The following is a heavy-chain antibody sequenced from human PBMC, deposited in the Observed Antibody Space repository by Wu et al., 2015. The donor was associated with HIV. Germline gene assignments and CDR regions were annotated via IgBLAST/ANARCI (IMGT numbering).Heavy chain of an antibody. CDR1: GGTFSSYA. CDR2: IIPIFGTA. V-gene: IGHV1-69*05. Sequence: QVQLVQSGAEVKKPGSSVKVSCKASGGTFSSYAISWVRQAPGQGPEWMGGIIPIFGTANYAQKFQGRVTITTDESTSTAYMELSSLRSEDTAVYYCGYSYGPLYGMDVWGQGTTVTVSS. D-gene: IGHD5-18*01. CDR3: GYSYGPLYGMDV. J-gene: IGHJ6*02.